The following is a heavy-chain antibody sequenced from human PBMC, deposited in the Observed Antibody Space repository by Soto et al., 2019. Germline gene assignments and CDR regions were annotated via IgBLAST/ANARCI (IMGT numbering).Heavy chain of an antibody. CDR1: GFAFSDHY. Sequence: EVQLVESGGGLVQPGGFLRLSCAASGFAFSDHYMDWVRQAPGKGLEWVGRIKNKPNSYTAEYAASVNARFTISRDDSKHSRYLQMNNLKTDDTAVYYCDRWAYDNSDHEYWGQGTLVTVSS. J-gene: IGHJ4*02. V-gene: IGHV3-72*01. D-gene: IGHD3-22*01. CDR3: DRWAYDNSDHEY. CDR2: IKNKPNSYTA.